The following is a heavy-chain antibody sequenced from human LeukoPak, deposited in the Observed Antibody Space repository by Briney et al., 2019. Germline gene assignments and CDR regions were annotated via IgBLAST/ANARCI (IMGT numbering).Heavy chain of an antibody. J-gene: IGHJ4*02. Sequence: GGSLRLSCTASGFIFSTYGMHWVRQAPGKGLEWVAFIRYDGGNKYYADSVKGRFTISRDNAKNSLYLQMNSLRAEDTAVYYCARVVRGYRDIVAVPAAGPSDYWGQGTLVTVSS. V-gene: IGHV3-30*02. CDR3: ARVVRGYRDIVAVPAAGPSDY. D-gene: IGHD2-2*01. CDR1: GFIFSTYG. CDR2: IRYDGGNK.